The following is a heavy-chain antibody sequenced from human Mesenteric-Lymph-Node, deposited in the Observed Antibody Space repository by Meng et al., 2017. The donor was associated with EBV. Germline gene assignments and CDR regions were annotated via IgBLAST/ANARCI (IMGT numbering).Heavy chain of an antibody. CDR3: AGHVGRGGDY. V-gene: IGHV4-34*01. D-gene: IGHD3-10*01. CDR1: GGSFSDYY. Sequence: VQLQQGGAGLLKPSETLSLTCAVYGGSFSDYYWSWIRQPPGKGLEWIGEINHSGNTHNNPSLKSRVPMSVDTSKNQFSLKLDSVTAADTAMYYCAGHVGRGGDYWDQGALVTVSS. J-gene: IGHJ4*02. CDR2: INHSGNT.